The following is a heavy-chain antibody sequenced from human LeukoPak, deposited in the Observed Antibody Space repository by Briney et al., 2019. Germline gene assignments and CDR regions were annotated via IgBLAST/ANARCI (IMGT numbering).Heavy chain of an antibody. V-gene: IGHV3-7*01. CDR1: GFSFSTYW. D-gene: IGHD2/OR15-2a*01. Sequence: GGSLRLSCETSGFSFSTYWMSWVRQAPGKVLEWVVNIKQDGSEKYYVDSVKGRFTISRDNAKNSLYLQMNSLRAEDTAVYYCARGGFLSYYYYMDVWGKGTSVTISS. J-gene: IGHJ6*03. CDR3: ARGGFLSYYYYMDV. CDR2: IKQDGSEK.